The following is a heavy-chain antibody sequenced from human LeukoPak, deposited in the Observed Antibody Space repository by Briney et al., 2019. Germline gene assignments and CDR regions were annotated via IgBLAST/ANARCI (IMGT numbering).Heavy chain of an antibody. D-gene: IGHD3-22*01. V-gene: IGHV3-74*01. J-gene: IGHJ5*02. CDR1: GFTFSSYW. Sequence: PGGSLRLSCAASGFTFSSYWMHWVRQAPGKGLVWVSRINSDGSSTSYADSVKGRFTISRDNAKNTLYLQMNSLRAEDTAVYYCARAPDSSGPHWFDPWGQGTLVTVSS. CDR2: INSDGSST. CDR3: ARAPDSSGPHWFDP.